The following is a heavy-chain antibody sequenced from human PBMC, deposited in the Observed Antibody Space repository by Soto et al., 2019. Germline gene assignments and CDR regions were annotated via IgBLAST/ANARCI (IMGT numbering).Heavy chain of an antibody. V-gene: IGHV4-39*02. D-gene: IGHD2-21*01. CDR1: VGSISYNSYY. J-gene: IGHJ5*02. CDR2: IFYTGTT. Sequence: PSETLPPTCSVTVGSISYNSYYWGWILQAPGKGLEWVGGIFYTGTTYYIPSLKDRVTISVDTSKNSFSLNLTSVTAADTAVYFCARLVVVAPVANAWGQGTLVTVSS. CDR3: ARLVVVAPVANA.